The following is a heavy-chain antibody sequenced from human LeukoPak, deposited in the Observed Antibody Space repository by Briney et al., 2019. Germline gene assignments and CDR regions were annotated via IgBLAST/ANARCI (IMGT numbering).Heavy chain of an antibody. CDR3: AKDERHCTSTTCYYSGMGV. J-gene: IGHJ6*02. D-gene: IGHD2-2*01. CDR1: GFTFSSHA. CDR2: ISGGGGTT. V-gene: IGHV3-23*01. Sequence: GGSLGLSCAASGFTFSSHAVSWVRQAPGKGLEWVSGISGGGGTTFYADSVKGRFTISRDNSKNTLYLQMNSLRAEDTALYYCAKDERHCTSTTCYYSGMGVWGQGTTVTVSS.